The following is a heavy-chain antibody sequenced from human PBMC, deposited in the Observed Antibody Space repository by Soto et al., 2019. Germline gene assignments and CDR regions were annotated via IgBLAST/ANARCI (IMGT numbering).Heavy chain of an antibody. D-gene: IGHD3-3*01. CDR1: GFTFSNYG. V-gene: IGHV3-33*01. CDR2: IWYDGSNK. Sequence: GGSLRLSCAASGFTFSNYGMHWVRQAPGKGLEWVAVIWYDGSNKYYATSVKGRFTISRDNSKNTLYLQMNSLRAEDTAVYYCARDLGYYDFWSALGNWGQGTLVTVS. J-gene: IGHJ4*02. CDR3: ARDLGYYDFWSALGN.